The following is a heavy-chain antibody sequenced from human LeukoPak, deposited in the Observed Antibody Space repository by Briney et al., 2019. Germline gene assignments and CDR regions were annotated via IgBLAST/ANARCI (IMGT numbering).Heavy chain of an antibody. CDR1: GFTFSSYS. Sequence: GGSLRLSCAPSGFTFSSYSMSWVRQAPGKGLEWVSSISSSSSYIYYADSVKGRFTISRDNAKNSLYLQMNSLRAEDTAVYYCARDLTSSFDYWGQGTLVTVSS. D-gene: IGHD2-2*01. CDR3: ARDLTSSFDY. V-gene: IGHV3-21*01. J-gene: IGHJ4*02. CDR2: ISSSSSYI.